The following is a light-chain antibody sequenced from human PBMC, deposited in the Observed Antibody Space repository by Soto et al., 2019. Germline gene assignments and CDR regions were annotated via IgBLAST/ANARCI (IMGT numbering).Light chain of an antibody. CDR1: QSVSNN. CDR2: GAS. CDR3: QQHNNWPRT. J-gene: IGKJ1*01. V-gene: IGKV3-15*01. Sequence: EIVMTQSPATLSVSPGERATLSCRASQSVSNNLAWYQQKPGQAPRLLIYGASTRATGIPARFSGSGSGTEFTLTISSLQSEDFVVYYCQQHNNWPRTFGQGTKVDXK.